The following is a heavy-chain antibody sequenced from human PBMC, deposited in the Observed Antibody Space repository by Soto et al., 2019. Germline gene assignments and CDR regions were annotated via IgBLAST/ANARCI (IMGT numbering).Heavy chain of an antibody. J-gene: IGHJ6*02. CDR1: GFTFSSYA. Sequence: PGGSLRLSCAASGFTFSSYAMSWVRQAPGKGLEWVSAISGSGGSTYYADSVKGRFTISRDNSKNTLYLQMNSLRAEDTAVYYCPAIIQSRSSYYYGMDVWGQGTTVTVSS. V-gene: IGHV3-23*01. CDR3: PAIIQSRSSYYYGMDV. CDR2: ISGSGGST. D-gene: IGHD2-2*02.